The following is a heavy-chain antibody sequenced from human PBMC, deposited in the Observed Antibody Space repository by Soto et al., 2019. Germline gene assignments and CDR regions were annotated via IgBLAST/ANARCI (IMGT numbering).Heavy chain of an antibody. V-gene: IGHV3-30*18. Sequence: XGSLRLSCAASGFTFSSYGMHWVRQAPGKGLDWVAVISYDGSNKYYADSVKGRFTISRDNSKNTLYLQMNSLRAEDTAVYYCAKGASPIVVVHREAFDYWGQGPLVTVSS. D-gene: IGHD3-22*01. J-gene: IGHJ4*02. CDR3: AKGASPIVVVHREAFDY. CDR1: GFTFSSYG. CDR2: ISYDGSNK.